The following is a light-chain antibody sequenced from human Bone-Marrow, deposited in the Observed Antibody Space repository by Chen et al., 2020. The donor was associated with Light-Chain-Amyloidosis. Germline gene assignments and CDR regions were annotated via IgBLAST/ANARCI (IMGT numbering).Light chain of an antibody. J-gene: IGLJ3*02. CDR3: QVWDRSSDRPV. CDR2: DDS. Sequence: SYVLTQPSSVSVAPGQTATMVCGGNNIGSTSVHWYQQTPGQAPLLVVYDDSDRPSGIPARLSGSNSGNTATLTISRVEAGDEADYYCQVWDRSSDRPVFGGGTKLTVL. CDR1: NIGSTS. V-gene: IGLV3-21*02.